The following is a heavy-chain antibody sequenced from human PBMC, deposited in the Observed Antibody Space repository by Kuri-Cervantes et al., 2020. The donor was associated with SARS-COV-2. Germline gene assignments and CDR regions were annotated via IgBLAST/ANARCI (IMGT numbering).Heavy chain of an antibody. D-gene: IGHD2-2*01. J-gene: IGHJ5*02. CDR3: ARGVPAAKGGNWFDP. CDR1: GYTFTGYY. Sequence: ASVKVSCKASGYTFTGYYMHWVRQAPGQGLEWMGWINPNSGGTNYAQKFQGRVTMTRDTSISTAYMELSSLRSEDTAVYYCARGVPAAKGGNWFDPWGQGTLVTVSS. V-gene: IGHV1-2*02. CDR2: INPNSGGT.